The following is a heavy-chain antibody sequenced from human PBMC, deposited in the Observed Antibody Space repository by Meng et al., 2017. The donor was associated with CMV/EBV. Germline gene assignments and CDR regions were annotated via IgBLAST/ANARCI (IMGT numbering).Heavy chain of an antibody. Sequence: ELHCVEWGGGLVQSGGSLRLACAASGFNVSDKDMSWVRQAPGKGLEWVCIIYRGDNTYYIDSVKDRFTVSRDNSKNTMYLQMNSLRVEDTAVYYCTGDSVSNPNLDYWGQAPWSPSPQ. J-gene: IGHJ4*01. CDR1: GFNVSDKD. V-gene: IGHV3-66*01. D-gene: IGHD3-10*01. CDR3: TGDSVSNPNLDY. CDR2: IYRGDNT.